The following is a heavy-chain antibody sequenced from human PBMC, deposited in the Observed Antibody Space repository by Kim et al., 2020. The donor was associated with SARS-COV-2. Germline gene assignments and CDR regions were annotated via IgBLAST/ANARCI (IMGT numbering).Heavy chain of an antibody. CDR2: IYYSGST. CDR3: ARGLLRLRLGELSPFADAFDI. D-gene: IGHD3-16*02. V-gene: IGHV4-31*03. CDR1: GGSISSGGYY. Sequence: SETLSLTCTVSGGSISSGGYYWSWIRQHPGKGLEWIGYIYYSGSTYYNPSLKSRVTISVDTSKNQFSLKLSSVTAADTAVYYCARGLLRLRLGELSPFADAFDIWGQGTMVTVSS. J-gene: IGHJ3*02.